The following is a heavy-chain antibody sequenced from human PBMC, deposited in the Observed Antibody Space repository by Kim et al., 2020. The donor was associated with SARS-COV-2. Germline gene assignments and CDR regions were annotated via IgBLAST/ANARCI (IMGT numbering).Heavy chain of an antibody. V-gene: IGHV3-43*02. J-gene: IGHJ4*02. D-gene: IGHD3-10*01. Sequence: GGSLRLSCAASGFTFDGYDMNWVRQAPGKGLEWVSHISRGGGSTYYADSVKGRFTISRDNSKNSLYLQMNSLRTEDTALYYCAKESGRWCGVYYFDYWGQGTLVTVSS. CDR2: ISRGGGST. CDR3: AKESGRWCGVYYFDY. CDR1: GFTFDGYD.